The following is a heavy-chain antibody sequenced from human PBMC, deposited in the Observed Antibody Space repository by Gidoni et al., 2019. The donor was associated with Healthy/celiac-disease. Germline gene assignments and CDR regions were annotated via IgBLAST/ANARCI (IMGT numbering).Heavy chain of an antibody. V-gene: IGHV3-23*04. D-gene: IGHD4-17*01. Sequence: EVQLVEAGGGLVQPGGYLRLACAAAGFTCSSYAMGWVRQAHGKGLEWVSAISGSGGSPYYADSVKGRFTISRDNSKNTLYLQMNSLRAEDTAVYYCAKDQGAPDYGGNPFDYWGQGTLVTVSS. CDR3: AKDQGAPDYGGNPFDY. J-gene: IGHJ4*02. CDR1: GFTCSSYA. CDR2: ISGSGGSP.